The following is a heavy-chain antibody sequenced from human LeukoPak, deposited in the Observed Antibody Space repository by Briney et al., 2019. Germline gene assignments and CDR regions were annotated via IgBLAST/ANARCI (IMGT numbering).Heavy chain of an antibody. J-gene: IGHJ4*02. Sequence: GGSLRLSCAASGFTFSNYNMNWVRQAPGKGLEWVSSISSSSSHIYYADSLKGRFTISRDNAKNSLYLQMNSLRAEDTAVYYCARKGVVIAAPFDYWGQGTLVTVSS. D-gene: IGHD2-15*01. V-gene: IGHV3-21*01. CDR1: GFTFSNYN. CDR3: ARKGVVIAAPFDY. CDR2: ISSSSSHI.